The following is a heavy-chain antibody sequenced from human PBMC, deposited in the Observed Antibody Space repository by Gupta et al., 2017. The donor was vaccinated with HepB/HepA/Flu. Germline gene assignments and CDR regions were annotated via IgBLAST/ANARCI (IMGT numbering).Heavy chain of an antibody. D-gene: IGHD2-8*02. CDR1: GLTLGNYH. J-gene: IGHJ6*01. V-gene: IGHV3-48*02. Sequence: EAQLVESGGDLAQPGGSLRLSCSPSGLTLGNYHMNWDRQAPGKGLDWVSYSTRDSVISYYADSVKGRFIISSDNAKNSPSLQINTLSDEDTAVYYYTRAIGEYMFWWLFCGG. CDR3: TRAIGEYMFWWLFC. CDR2: STRDSVIS.